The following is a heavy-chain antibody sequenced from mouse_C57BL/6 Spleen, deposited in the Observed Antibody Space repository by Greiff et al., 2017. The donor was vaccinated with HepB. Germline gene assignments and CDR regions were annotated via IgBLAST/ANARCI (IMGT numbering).Heavy chain of an antibody. CDR2: FHPYNDDT. D-gene: IGHD3-2*02. CDR1: GYTFTTYP. J-gene: IGHJ3*01. V-gene: IGHV1-47*01. Sequence: VQVVESGAELVKPGASVKMSCKASGYTFTTYPIEWMKQNHGKSLEWIGIFHPYNDDTKYNEKFKGKATLTVEKSSSTVYLELSRLTSDDSAVYYCARGDSSGGGFAYWGQGTLVTVSA. CDR3: ARGDSSGGGFAY.